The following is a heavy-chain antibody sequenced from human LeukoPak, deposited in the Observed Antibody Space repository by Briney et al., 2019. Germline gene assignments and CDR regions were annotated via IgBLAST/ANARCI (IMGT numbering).Heavy chain of an antibody. V-gene: IGHV4-38-2*01. CDR2: IYHSGST. D-gene: IGHD1-14*01. CDR3: ARLRKYFDY. J-gene: IGHJ4*02. CDR1: GYSISSGYY. Sequence: SETLSLTCAVSGYSISSGYYWGWIRQPPGKGLEWIGSIYHSGSTYCNPSLKSRVTISVDTSKNQFSLKLSSVTAADTAVYYCARLRKYFDYWGQGTLVTVSS.